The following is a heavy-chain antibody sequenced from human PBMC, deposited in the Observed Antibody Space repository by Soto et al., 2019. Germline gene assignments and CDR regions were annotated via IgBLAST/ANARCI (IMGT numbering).Heavy chain of an antibody. CDR2: IYYSGST. J-gene: IGHJ4*02. D-gene: IGHD6-6*01. V-gene: IGHV4-39*01. CDR3: ASIAADFDY. Sequence: SETLSLTCTFSGGSISSSSYYWGWIRQPPGKGLEWIGSIYYSGSTYYNPSLKSRVTISVDTSKNQFSLKLSSVTAADTAVYYCASIAADFDYWGQGTLVTVS. CDR1: GGSISSSSYY.